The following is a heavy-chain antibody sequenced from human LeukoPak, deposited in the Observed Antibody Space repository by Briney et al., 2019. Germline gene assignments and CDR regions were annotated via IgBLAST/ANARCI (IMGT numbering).Heavy chain of an antibody. CDR2: IYYSGST. V-gene: IGHV4-31*03. J-gene: IGHJ4*02. CDR1: GGSISSGGYY. Sequence: PSQTLSLTCTVSGGSISSGGYYWSWIRQHPGKGLEWIGYIYYSGSTYYNPSLKSRVTISVDTSKNQFSLKLSSVTAADTAVYYCARGGDYYDSSGYYPIDYWGQGTLVNVSS. D-gene: IGHD3-22*01. CDR3: ARGGDYYDSSGYYPIDY.